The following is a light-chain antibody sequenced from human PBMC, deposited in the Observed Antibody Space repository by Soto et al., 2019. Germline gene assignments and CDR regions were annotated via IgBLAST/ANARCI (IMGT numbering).Light chain of an antibody. CDR1: QTISSSF. V-gene: IGKV3-20*01. Sequence: EIVLTQSPGTLSLSPGERATLSCRASQTISSSFLAWYQQKPGQAPRLLIYRASRRAPGIPDRFSGSGSWTDFTLTIIRLEPEDFAVYYFHKFGSTPLDTFGPGTKVQIK. CDR3: HKFGSTPLDT. CDR2: RAS. J-gene: IGKJ3*01.